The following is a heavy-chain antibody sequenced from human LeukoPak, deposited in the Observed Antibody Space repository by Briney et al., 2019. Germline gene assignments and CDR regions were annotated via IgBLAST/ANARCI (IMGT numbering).Heavy chain of an antibody. CDR1: GGSISRYY. CDR3: ASTYLITDAFDI. Sequence: SETVSLTCTGSGGSISRYYWSWIRQPPGKGLEGIGYIYYSGSTNDNHSLKSRVTISVDTSKKQSSLTLSSVTAADTAVYYCASTYLITDAFDIWGQGTMVTVSS. D-gene: IGHD3-10*01. CDR2: IYYSGST. V-gene: IGHV4-59*01. J-gene: IGHJ3*02.